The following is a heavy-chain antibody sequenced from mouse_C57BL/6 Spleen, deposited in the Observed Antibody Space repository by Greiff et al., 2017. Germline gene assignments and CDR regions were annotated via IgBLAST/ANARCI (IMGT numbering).Heavy chain of an antibody. CDR3: ARQGTGTDWFAY. Sequence: VQLKESGGDLVKPGGSLKLSCAASGFTFSSYGMSWVRQTPDKRLEWVATISSGGSYTYYPDSVKGRFTISRDNAKNTLYLQMSSLKSEDTAMYYCARQGTGTDWFAYWGQGTLVTVSA. J-gene: IGHJ3*01. CDR1: GFTFSSYG. CDR2: ISSGGSYT. V-gene: IGHV5-6*01. D-gene: IGHD4-1*01.